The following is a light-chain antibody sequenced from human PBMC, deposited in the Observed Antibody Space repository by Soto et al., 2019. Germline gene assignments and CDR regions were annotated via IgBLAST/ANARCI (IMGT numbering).Light chain of an antibody. Sequence: DIQMTQSPSSLSASVGDRVTITCQASQDISNYLNWYQQKPGKAPKLLIYHASNLETGVPSRFSGSGSGTDFTFTISSLQPEDIATYYCQQYDDLPYTFGQGTKLEIK. CDR1: QDISNY. J-gene: IGKJ2*01. V-gene: IGKV1-33*01. CDR3: QQYDDLPYT. CDR2: HAS.